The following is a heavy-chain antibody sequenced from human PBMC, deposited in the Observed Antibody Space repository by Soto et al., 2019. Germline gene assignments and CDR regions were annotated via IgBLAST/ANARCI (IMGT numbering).Heavy chain of an antibody. CDR2: IIPIFGSA. J-gene: IGHJ5*02. CDR3: AKDGGKDGYFGNWFDP. CDR1: GGTFSNYA. V-gene: IGHV1-69*15. Sequence: QVQLVQSGAGVKKPGSSVKVSSKDSGGTFSNYAITWVRQAPGQGLEWLGRIIPIFGSANYAQKFQGRVTITADESTTTAYMELSSLRSDDTAVYYCAKDGGKDGYFGNWFDPWGQGTLVTVSS. D-gene: IGHD5-12*01.